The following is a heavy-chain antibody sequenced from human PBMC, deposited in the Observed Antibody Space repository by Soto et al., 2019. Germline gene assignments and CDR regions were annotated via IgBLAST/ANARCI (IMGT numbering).Heavy chain of an antibody. CDR2: INAGNGNT. Sequence: VSVKVSCKASGYAFTSYAMHWVRQAPGQRLEWMGWINAGNGNTKYSQKFQGRVTITRDTSASTAYMELSSLRSEDTAVYYCARSIVVVTALDCWGQGTLVTVSS. V-gene: IGHV1-3*01. CDR3: ARSIVVVTALDC. J-gene: IGHJ4*02. CDR1: GYAFTSYA. D-gene: IGHD2-21*02.